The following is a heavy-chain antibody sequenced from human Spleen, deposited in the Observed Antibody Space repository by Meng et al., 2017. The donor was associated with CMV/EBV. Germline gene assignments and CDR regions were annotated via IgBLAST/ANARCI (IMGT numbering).Heavy chain of an antibody. Sequence: ASVKVSCKASGYTFTSYGISWVRQAPGQGLEWMGWISAYNGNTNYAQKLQGRVTMTTDTSTSTAYMELRSLRSDDTAVYYCARERVTLVRGALYYYYYGMDVWGQGTTVTVSS. CDR1: GYTFTSYG. CDR3: ARERVTLVRGALYYYYYGMDV. J-gene: IGHJ6*02. V-gene: IGHV1-18*01. CDR2: ISAYNGNT. D-gene: IGHD3-10*01.